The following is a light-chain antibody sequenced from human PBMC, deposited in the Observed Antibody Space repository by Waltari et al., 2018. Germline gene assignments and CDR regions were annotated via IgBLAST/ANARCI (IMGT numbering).Light chain of an antibody. J-gene: IGLJ3*02. Sequence: QSALTQPASVSGSPGQSITISCTATSSDVGGYNYVSWYQQHPGKAPKLMIYDVSNRPSGVSNRFSGYKSGNTASLAISGRLAEDEADYYCSSYTSSSTRVFGGGTKLTVL. V-gene: IGLV2-14*01. CDR2: DVS. CDR1: SSDVGGYNY. CDR3: SSYTSSSTRV.